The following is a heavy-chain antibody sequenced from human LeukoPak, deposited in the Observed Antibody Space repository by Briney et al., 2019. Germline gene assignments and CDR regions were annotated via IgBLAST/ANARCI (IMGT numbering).Heavy chain of an antibody. CDR3: ARDSGATSGYYDY. CDR2: ISSSSSYI. D-gene: IGHD3-22*01. V-gene: IGHV3-21*01. CDR1: GFTFSSYS. Sequence: PGGSLRLSCAASGFTFSSYSMNWVRQAPGKGLEWVSSISSSSSYIYYADSVKGRFTISRDNAKNSLYLQMNSLRAEDTAVYYCARDSGATSGYYDYWGQGTLVTVSS. J-gene: IGHJ4*02.